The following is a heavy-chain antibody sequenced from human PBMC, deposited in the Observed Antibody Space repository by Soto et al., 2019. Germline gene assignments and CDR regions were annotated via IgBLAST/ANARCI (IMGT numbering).Heavy chain of an antibody. CDR2: ITGGGGST. J-gene: IGHJ4*02. CDR3: AKRISGWYEIDY. Sequence: GGSLRLSCVASGFTFSGYAMTWVRQAPGKGLEWVSAITGGGGSTYYADSVKGRFTISRDNSKNTLYLQMNSPRAEDTAVYYCAKRISGWYEIDYWGQGTLVAVSS. CDR1: GFTFSGYA. V-gene: IGHV3-23*01. D-gene: IGHD6-19*01.